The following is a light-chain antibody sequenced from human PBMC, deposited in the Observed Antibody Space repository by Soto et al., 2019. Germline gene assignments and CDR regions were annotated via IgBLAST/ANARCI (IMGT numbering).Light chain of an antibody. Sequence: DVVMTQTPLSLSVAPGQPASISCKSSQSLLHITGETFLFWYLQKPGQSTQLLIYEVSTRVSGVPDRFSGSGSGTDFTLEISLVETDDVGIYYCMQSTQLPPTFGQGTRLEIK. CDR1: QSLLHITGETF. J-gene: IGKJ5*01. CDR3: MQSTQLPPT. V-gene: IGKV2D-29*02. CDR2: EVS.